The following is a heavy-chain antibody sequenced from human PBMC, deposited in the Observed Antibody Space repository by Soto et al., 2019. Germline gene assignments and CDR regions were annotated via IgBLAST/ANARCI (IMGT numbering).Heavy chain of an antibody. D-gene: IGHD2-8*02. V-gene: IGHV1-46*03. CDR3: AREAEEYSGADY. CDR2: INPNTRT. Sequence: QVQLVQSGAEVKQPGASVRVSCKASGFPFTRYHLHWLRQAPGQGLEWLGVINPNTRTTYAQRFQGRVTMTRDTSTSTVYMDLSGLRSDDTAVYYCAREAEEYSGADYWGPGSLVTVSS. J-gene: IGHJ4*02. CDR1: GFPFTRYH.